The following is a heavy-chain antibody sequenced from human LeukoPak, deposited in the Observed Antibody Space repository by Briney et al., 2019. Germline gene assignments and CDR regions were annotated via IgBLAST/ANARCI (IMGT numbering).Heavy chain of an antibody. D-gene: IGHD6-19*01. CDR1: GFTFDNYA. CDR2: ISWNSGYI. CDR3: AKVRGTYSSGYFFDY. Sequence: GGSLRLSCAASGFTFDNYAMHWVRQAPGKGLEWLSIISWNSGYIGYADSVKGRFTISRDNAKKSLDLQMNSLRAEDTAFYYCAKVRGTYSSGYFFDYWGQATLVTVYS. V-gene: IGHV3-9*01. J-gene: IGHJ4*02.